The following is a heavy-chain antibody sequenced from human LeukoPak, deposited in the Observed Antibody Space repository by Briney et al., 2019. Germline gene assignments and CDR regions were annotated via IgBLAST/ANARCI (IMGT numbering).Heavy chain of an antibody. CDR3: ARGTGYYYYYGMDV. V-gene: IGHV4-30-4*01. D-gene: IGHD6-13*01. Sequence: SETLSLTCTVSGGSISSGDYYWSWIRQPPGKGLEWIGYIYYSGSTYYNPSLKSRVTISVDTSKNQFSLKLSSVTAADTAVYYCARGTGYYYYYGMDVWGQGTTVTVSS. J-gene: IGHJ6*02. CDR2: IYYSGST. CDR1: GGSISSGDYY.